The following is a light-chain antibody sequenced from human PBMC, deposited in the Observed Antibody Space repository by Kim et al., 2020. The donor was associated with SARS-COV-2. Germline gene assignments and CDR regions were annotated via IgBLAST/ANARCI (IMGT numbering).Light chain of an antibody. J-gene: IGKJ1*01. CDR2: DAS. CDR3: QQYNTSGT. V-gene: IGKV1-5*01. Sequence: SASVGDRVTIACRASQSIGSWLAWYQQKPGQAPKLLIYDASSLERGVPSRFSGSGSGPEFTLTISSLQPDDLASYYCQQYNTSGTFGQGAKVDIK. CDR1: QSIGSW.